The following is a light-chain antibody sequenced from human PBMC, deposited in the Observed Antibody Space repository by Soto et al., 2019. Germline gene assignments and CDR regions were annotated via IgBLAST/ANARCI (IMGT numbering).Light chain of an antibody. CDR2: EVT. Sequence: QSALTQPASVSVSPGQSIAISCTGTSSDVGTYDYVSWYQQYPDKAPNLIIYEVTKRPSGVSNRFSGSKSGNTASLTISGPQAEDEADYYCSLHTSVNTRVFGTGTKVTVL. CDR3: SLHTSVNTRV. CDR1: SSDVGTYDY. V-gene: IGLV2-14*01. J-gene: IGLJ1*01.